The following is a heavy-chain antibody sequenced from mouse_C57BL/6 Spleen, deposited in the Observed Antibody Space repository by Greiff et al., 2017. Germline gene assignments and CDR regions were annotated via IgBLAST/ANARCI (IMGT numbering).Heavy chain of an antibody. J-gene: IGHJ1*03. Sequence: QVQLQQSGAELMKPGASVKLSCKATGYTFTGYWIEWVKQRPGHGLEWIGEILPGSGSTNYNDKFKGKATFTADTATNTAYMQLSSLTTEDPAIYYCARRDYDGSDWYFDDWGTGTTVTVSS. V-gene: IGHV1-9*01. D-gene: IGHD2-4*01. CDR1: GYTFTGYW. CDR2: ILPGSGST. CDR3: ARRDYDGSDWYFDD.